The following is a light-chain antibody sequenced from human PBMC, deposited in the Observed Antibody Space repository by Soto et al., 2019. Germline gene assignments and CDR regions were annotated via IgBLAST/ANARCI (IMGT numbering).Light chain of an antibody. CDR2: AAS. CDR3: QQGDSFPIT. Sequence: DIQMTQSPSSVSASVGDRVTITCRASQSISSWLAWYQQKPGTVPKLLIYAASSLQSGAPSRFSGSRAGTEFTLTITSLQPEDFGTYYCQQGDSFPITFGQGTRLETK. J-gene: IGKJ5*01. V-gene: IGKV1-12*01. CDR1: QSISSW.